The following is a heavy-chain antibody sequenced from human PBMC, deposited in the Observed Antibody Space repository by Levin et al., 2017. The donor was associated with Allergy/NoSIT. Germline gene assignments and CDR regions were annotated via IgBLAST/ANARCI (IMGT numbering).Heavy chain of an antibody. CDR3: AKRGKSGYGSGSYYIDY. CDR2: ISYDGNDK. D-gene: IGHD3-10*01. V-gene: IGHV3-30*18. CDR1: GFTFSSYG. Sequence: GGSLRLSCAASGFTFSSYGMHWVRQAPGKGLEWVAVISYDGNDKYYADSVKGRFTISRDNSKNTLYLQMNSLRAEDTAVYYCAKRGKSGYGSGSYYIDYWGQGTLVTVSS. J-gene: IGHJ4*02.